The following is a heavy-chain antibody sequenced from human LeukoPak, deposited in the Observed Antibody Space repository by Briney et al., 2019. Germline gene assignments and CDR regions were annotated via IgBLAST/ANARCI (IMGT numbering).Heavy chain of an antibody. D-gene: IGHD3-10*01. V-gene: IGHV4-34*01. CDR3: AIGRLLRYFQH. CDR2: INHSGST. J-gene: IGHJ1*01. CDR1: GGFLRGYY. Sequence: RASGTPSPPPAGYGGFLRGYYWRWVRPPPRKGVEWIGEINHSGSTNYNPSLKSRVTISVDTSKNQFSLKLSSVTAADTAVYYCAIGRLLRYFQHWGQGTLVTVSS.